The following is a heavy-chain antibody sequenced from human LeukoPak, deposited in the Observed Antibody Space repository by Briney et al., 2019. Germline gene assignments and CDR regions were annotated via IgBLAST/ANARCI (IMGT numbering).Heavy chain of an antibody. D-gene: IGHD4-23*01. V-gene: IGHV4-30-2*01. J-gene: IGHJ4*02. CDR2: INHSGST. Sequence: SQTLSLTCAVSGGSISSGGYYWSWIRQPPGKGLEWIGEINHSGSTNYNPSLKSRVTISVDTSKNQFSLKLSSVTAADTAVYYCARESTTVVTYYFDYWGQGTLVTVSS. CDR1: GGSISSGGYY. CDR3: ARESTTVVTYYFDY.